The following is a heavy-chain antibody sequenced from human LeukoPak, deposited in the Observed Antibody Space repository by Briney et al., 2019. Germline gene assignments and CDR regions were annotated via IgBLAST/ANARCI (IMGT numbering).Heavy chain of an antibody. V-gene: IGHV4-59*11. D-gene: IGHD3-3*02. CDR2: VFYTGSA. Sequence: SEALSLTCTVSGGSLYNHYWNWIRQPPGEGLEWIGYVFYTGSANYNPSLKSRVIISVDTSNNQLSLRVNSVTAADTAVYYCARDRPFYYFDYWGQGTLVTVSS. CDR1: GGSLYNHY. J-gene: IGHJ4*02. CDR3: ARDRPFYYFDY.